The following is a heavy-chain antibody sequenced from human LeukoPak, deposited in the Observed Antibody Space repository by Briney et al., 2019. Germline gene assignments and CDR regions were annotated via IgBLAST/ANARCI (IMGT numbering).Heavy chain of an antibody. CDR1: GYTFTSYG. J-gene: IGHJ5*02. V-gene: IGHV1-18*01. D-gene: IGHD3-10*01. CDR3: ARELGTYYYGSGRLNWFDP. CDR2: ISAYNGNT. Sequence: ASVKVSGKASGYTFTSYGISWVRQAPGQGLEWMGWISAYNGNTNYAQKLQGRVTMTTDTSTSTAYMELRSLRSDDTAVYYCARELGTYYYGSGRLNWFDPWGQGTLVTVSS.